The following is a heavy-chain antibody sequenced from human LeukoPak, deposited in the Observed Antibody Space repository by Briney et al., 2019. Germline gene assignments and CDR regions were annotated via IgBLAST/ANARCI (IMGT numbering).Heavy chain of an antibody. Sequence: SGGSLRLSCAASEFTFSSYNMNWVRQAPGKGLEWVSSISSFSSYIYYADSVKGRFTISRDNAKNSLCLQMNSLRAEDTAVYYCARDLDPLGGYYGYWGQGTLVTVSS. D-gene: IGHD3-22*01. V-gene: IGHV3-21*01. CDR1: EFTFSSYN. J-gene: IGHJ4*02. CDR2: ISSFSSYI. CDR3: ARDLDPLGGYYGY.